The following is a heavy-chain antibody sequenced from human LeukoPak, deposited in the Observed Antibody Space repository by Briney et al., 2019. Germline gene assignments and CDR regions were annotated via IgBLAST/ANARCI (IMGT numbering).Heavy chain of an antibody. D-gene: IGHD3-10*01. CDR1: GGSISSSSYY. V-gene: IGHV4-39*07. J-gene: IGHJ4*02. CDR2: IYYSGST. Sequence: SETLSLTCTVSGGSISSSSYYWGWIRQPPGKGLEWIGSIYYSGSTYYNPSLKSRVTISVDTSKNQFSLKLSSVTAADTAVYYCARPSYYYGSGSYYNSVGDYWGQGTLVTVSS. CDR3: ARPSYYYGSGSYYNSVGDY.